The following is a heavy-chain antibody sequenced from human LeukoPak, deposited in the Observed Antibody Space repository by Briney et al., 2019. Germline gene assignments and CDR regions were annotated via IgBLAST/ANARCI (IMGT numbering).Heavy chain of an antibody. J-gene: IGHJ5*02. CDR1: EYSFTNYW. CDR3: ARLSGSWYDH. D-gene: IGHD6-25*01. CDR2: IYPGDSDT. Sequence: GESLKISCKASEYSFTNYWIGWVRQMPGKGLEWMGIIYPGDSDTIYSPSFQGQVTISVDKSISTAYLQWSSLKASDTAMYYCARLSGSWYDHWGQGTLVTVSS. V-gene: IGHV5-51*01.